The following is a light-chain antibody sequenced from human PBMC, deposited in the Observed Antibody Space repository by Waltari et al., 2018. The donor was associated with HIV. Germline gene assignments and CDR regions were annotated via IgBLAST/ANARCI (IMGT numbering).Light chain of an antibody. V-gene: IGKV3-11*01. J-gene: IGKJ4*01. CDR1: QSVSSY. CDR3: QQRSNWPPGELT. CDR2: DAS. Sequence: EIVLTQSPATLSLSPGERATLYCRASQSVSSYLAWYQQKPGQAPRLLIYDASNRATGIPARFSGSGSGTDFTLTISSLEPEDFAVYYCQQRSNWPPGELTFGGGTKVEIK.